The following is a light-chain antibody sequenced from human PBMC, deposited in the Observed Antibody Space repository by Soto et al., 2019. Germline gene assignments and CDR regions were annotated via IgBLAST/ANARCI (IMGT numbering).Light chain of an antibody. V-gene: IGKV3-20*01. CDR2: GAS. CDR3: QQYGSSPLT. CDR1: QSVSSSY. Sequence: EIVLTQSPGTLSLSPGERATLSCRASQSVSSSYLAWYQQKPGQAPRLLIYGASSRATGIPDRFSGSGSGTDFTLTISSLQSEDFAVYYRQQYGSSPLTFGGGTKVDI. J-gene: IGKJ4*01.